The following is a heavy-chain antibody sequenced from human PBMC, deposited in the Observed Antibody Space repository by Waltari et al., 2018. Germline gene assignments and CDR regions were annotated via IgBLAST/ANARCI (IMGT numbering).Heavy chain of an antibody. CDR1: GGSFSGYY. CDR3: ARRRSSGYQYYFDY. Sequence: QVQLQQWGAGLLKPSETLSLTCAVYGGSFSGYYWSWIRQPPGKGLEWIGEINHSGSTNYNPSLKSRVTISVDTSKNQFSLKLSSVTAADTAVYYCARRRSSGYQYYFDYWGQGTLVTVSS. J-gene: IGHJ4*02. V-gene: IGHV4-34*01. D-gene: IGHD3-22*01. CDR2: INHSGST.